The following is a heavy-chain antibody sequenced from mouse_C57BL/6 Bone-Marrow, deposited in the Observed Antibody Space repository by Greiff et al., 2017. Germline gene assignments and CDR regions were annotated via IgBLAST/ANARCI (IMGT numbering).Heavy chain of an antibody. Sequence: QVKLQQSGAELVKPGASVKISCKASGYAFSSYWMNWVKQRPGQGLEWIGQIYPGDGDTNYNGKFKGKATLTADKSSSTAYMQLRSLTSEYSAVYFCARWGSWLLCDYWGQGTTLTVSA. V-gene: IGHV1-80*01. J-gene: IGHJ2*01. CDR1: GYAFSSYW. CDR2: IYPGDGDT. CDR3: ARWGSWLLCDY. D-gene: IGHD2-3*01.